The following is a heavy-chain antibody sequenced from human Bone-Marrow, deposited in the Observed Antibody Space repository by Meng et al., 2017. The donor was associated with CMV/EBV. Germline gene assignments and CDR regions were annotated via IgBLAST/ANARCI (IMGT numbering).Heavy chain of an antibody. CDR3: AREGHYYYGMDV. CDR2: ISSSATYI. J-gene: IGHJ6*02. CDR1: GFTFSRYW. V-gene: IGHV3-21*01. Sequence: GESLKISCAASGFTFSRYWMSWVRQAPGKGLEWVSSISSSATYIYYADSVKGRFTISRDNAKNSLYLQMNSLRAEDTAVYYCAREGHYYYGMDVWGQGTTVTVSS.